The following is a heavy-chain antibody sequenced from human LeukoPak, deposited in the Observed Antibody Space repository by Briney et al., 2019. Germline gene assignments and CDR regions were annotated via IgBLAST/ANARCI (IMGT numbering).Heavy chain of an antibody. CDR2: IYYSGST. V-gene: IGHV4-59*01. CDR1: GGSISSYY. CDR3: ARGQWLVLGWFDP. J-gene: IGHJ5*02. Sequence: SETLSLTCTVSGGSISSYYWSWIRQPPGKGLEWIGYIYYSGSTNYNPSLKSRVTISVATSKNQFSLKLSSVTAADTAVYYCARGQWLVLGWFDPWGQGTLVTVSS. D-gene: IGHD6-19*01.